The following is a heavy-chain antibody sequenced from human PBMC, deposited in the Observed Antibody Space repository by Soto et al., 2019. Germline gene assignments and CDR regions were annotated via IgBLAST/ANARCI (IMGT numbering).Heavy chain of an antibody. CDR2: ISSSGSTI. V-gene: IGHV3-11*01. D-gene: IGHD2-2*01. J-gene: IGHJ6*03. Sequence: GGSLRLSCAASGFTFSDYYMSWIRQAPGKGLEWVSYISSSGSTIYYADSVKGRFTISRDNAKNSLYLQMNSLRAEDTAVYYCAREGGIVVVPAAPPLPYYMDVWGKGTTVTVSS. CDR1: GFTFSDYY. CDR3: AREGGIVVVPAAPPLPYYMDV.